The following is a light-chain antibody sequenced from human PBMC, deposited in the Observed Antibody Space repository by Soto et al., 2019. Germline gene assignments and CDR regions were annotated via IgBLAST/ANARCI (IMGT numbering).Light chain of an antibody. CDR3: QQRSNWPWT. CDR1: QSVSSY. J-gene: IGKJ1*01. V-gene: IGKV3-11*01. CDR2: DAS. Sequence: EIVLTQSPATLYLSPGERATLSCMASQSVSSYLSWYQQKPGQAPRLLIYDASNRATGIPARFSGSGSGTDFTLTISSLEPEDFAVYYCQQRSNWPWTFGQGTKVEIK.